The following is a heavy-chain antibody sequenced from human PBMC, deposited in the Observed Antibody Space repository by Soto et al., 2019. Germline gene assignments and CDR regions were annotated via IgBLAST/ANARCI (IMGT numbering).Heavy chain of an antibody. CDR3: TAMRWNFWSTD. J-gene: IGHJ4*02. CDR2: LKSVSDGGKA. Sequence: EVQLVDSGGGLVKPGGSLTLSCAVSGFPINKAWMGWVRQGPGKGLEWVGRLKSVSDGGKAEFTPPVKDRFTISRDDSKNMMYLHMNSLKAEDTAVYFCTAMRWNFWSTDWGQGTLVTVSS. CDR1: GFPINKAW. D-gene: IGHD3-3*01. V-gene: IGHV3-15*01.